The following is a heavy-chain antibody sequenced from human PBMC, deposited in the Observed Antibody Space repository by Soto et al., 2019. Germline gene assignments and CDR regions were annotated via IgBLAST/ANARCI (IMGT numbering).Heavy chain of an antibody. V-gene: IGHV1-18*01. CDR1: GYTFTSYG. CDR3: ARVSVLPTYYYYYGMDV. J-gene: IGHJ6*02. CDR2: ISAYNGNT. Sequence: ASVKVSCKASGYTFTSYGISWVRQAPGQGLEWMGWISAYNGNTNYAQKLQGRVTMTTDTSTSTAYMELSSLRSEDTAVYYCARVSVLPTYYYYYGMDVWGQGTTVTVSS.